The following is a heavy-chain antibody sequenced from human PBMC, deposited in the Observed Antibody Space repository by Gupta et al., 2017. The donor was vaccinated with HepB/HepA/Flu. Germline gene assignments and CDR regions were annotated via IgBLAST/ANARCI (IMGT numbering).Heavy chain of an antibody. CDR1: EFTVSGNY. J-gene: IGHJ6*03. V-gene: IGHV3-53*01. Sequence: EVQLVESGGGLIQPGGSLRLSWPASEFTVSGNYMSWVRQAPGKGLEWVSVIYSGGSTYYADSVKGRFTISKDRSKNTLYLQMNSLRAEDTAVYYCARINSYYYYIDVWCKGPTVTVSS. CDR2: IYSGGST. CDR3: ARINSYYYYIDV.